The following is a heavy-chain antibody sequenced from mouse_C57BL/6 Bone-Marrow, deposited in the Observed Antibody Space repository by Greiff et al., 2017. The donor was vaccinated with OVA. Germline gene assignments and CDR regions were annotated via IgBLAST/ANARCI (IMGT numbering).Heavy chain of an antibody. Sequence: EVQLVESGGDLVKPGGSLKLSCAASGFTFSSYGMSWVRQTPDKRLEWVATISSGGSYTYYPDSVKGRFTISRDNAKNTLYLQMSSLKSEDTAMDYCARQYYYGSLDYWGQGTTLTVSS. D-gene: IGHD1-1*01. J-gene: IGHJ2*01. CDR2: ISSGGSYT. CDR1: GFTFSSYG. V-gene: IGHV5-6*01. CDR3: ARQYYYGSLDY.